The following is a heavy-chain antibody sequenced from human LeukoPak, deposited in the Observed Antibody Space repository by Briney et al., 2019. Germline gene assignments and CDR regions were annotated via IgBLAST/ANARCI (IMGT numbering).Heavy chain of an antibody. CDR1: GSSFNSYY. CDR3: ARDIVYLIDEDYG. J-gene: IGHJ4*02. CDR2: IHTSGSA. V-gene: IGHV4-4*07. Sequence: PSETLSLTCTVSGSSFNSYYWSWIRQPAGKGLEWIGRIHTSGSADYSPSLQSRVTISVDMSKKGFSLKLTSVTAADTAVYYCARDIVYLIDEDYGWGQGTLVTVSS. D-gene: IGHD4-17*01.